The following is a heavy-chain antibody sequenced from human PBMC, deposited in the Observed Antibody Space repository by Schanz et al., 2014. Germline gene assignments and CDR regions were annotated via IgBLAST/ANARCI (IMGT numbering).Heavy chain of an antibody. J-gene: IGHJ6*02. CDR1: GFTFSIYG. D-gene: IGHD3-10*01. V-gene: IGHV3-23*05. Sequence: EVQLVESGGSLVQPGGSLRLSCAASGFTFSIYGMSWVRQAPGKGLEWVSTVYSSGSTYYADSVRGRFTISRDNSMNTVYLQMNSLRSDDAAVYYCARAQGVIRLYYGVDVWGQGTTVTVSS. CDR2: VYSSGST. CDR3: ARAQGVIRLYYGVDV.